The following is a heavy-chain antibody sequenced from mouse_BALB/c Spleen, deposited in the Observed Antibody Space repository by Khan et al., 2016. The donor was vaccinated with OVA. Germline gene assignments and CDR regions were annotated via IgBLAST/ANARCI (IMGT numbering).Heavy chain of an antibody. Sequence: VQLKESGPGLVAPSQSLSITCTVSGFSLTGYGVNWVRQPPGKGLEWLGMIWGDGSTDYNSVLKSRLSISQDNSKRQDLLKMNSLQTDDTARYYCARDRSYLHRGFAYWGQGTLVTVSA. J-gene: IGHJ3*01. V-gene: IGHV2-6-7*01. CDR3: ARDRSYLHRGFAY. CDR2: IWGDGST. CDR1: GFSLTGYG. D-gene: IGHD1-1*01.